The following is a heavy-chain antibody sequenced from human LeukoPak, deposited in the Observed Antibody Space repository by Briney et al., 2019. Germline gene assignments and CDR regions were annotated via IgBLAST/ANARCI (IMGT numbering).Heavy chain of an antibody. CDR1: GFTFGVYA. J-gene: IGHJ4*02. CDR3: TRGGNDYGAYIDY. CDR2: IRSKAYGGTT. Sequence: GGSLRLSCTASGFTFGVYAMSWVRQAPGKGVEWVGFIRSKAYGGTTEYAASVKGRFTISRDDSTSIAYLQMNSLKTEETAVYYCTRGGNDYGAYIDYWGQGTLVTVSS. D-gene: IGHD4-17*01. V-gene: IGHV3-49*04.